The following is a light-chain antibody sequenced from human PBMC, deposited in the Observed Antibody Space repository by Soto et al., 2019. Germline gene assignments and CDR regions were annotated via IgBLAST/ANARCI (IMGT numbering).Light chain of an antibody. V-gene: IGLV2-23*02. J-gene: IGLJ1*01. CDR1: SSNVGSYNF. Sequence: QSVLTQPASVSGSRGQSITISCTGTSSNVGSYNFVSWYRQYPGKAPELIIYEVSQRPSTFFNRFSGSKSGNTASLTISGLQSDDEADYYCCSYAGSFYVFGTGTKVTVL. CDR3: CSYAGSFYV. CDR2: EVS.